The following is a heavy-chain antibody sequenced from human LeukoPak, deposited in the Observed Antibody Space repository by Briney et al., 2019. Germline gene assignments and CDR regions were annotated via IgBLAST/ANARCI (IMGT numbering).Heavy chain of an antibody. J-gene: IGHJ6*03. CDR1: GFTFTSSA. CDR2: IVVGSGNT. CDR3: AADTSDHYYYYYYMDV. V-gene: IGHV1-58*01. Sequence: ASVKVSCKASGFTFTSSAVQWVRQARGQRLEWIGWIVVGSGNTNYAQKFQERVTITRDMSTSTAYMELSSLRSEDTAVYYCAADTSDHYYYYYYMDVWGKGTTVTVSS.